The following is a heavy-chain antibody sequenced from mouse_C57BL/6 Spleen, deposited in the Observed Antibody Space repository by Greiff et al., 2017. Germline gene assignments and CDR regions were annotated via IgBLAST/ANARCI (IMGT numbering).Heavy chain of an antibody. J-gene: IGHJ3*01. CDR2: IYPGDGDT. CDR3: ARWGEQLRLQAWFAY. CDR1: GYAFSSYW. D-gene: IGHD3-2*02. Sequence: VQLQQSGAELVKPGASVKISCKASGYAFSSYWMNWVKQRPGKGLEWIGQIYPGDGDTNYNGKFKGKATLTADKSSSTAYMQLSSLTSEDSAVYFCARWGEQLRLQAWFAYWGQGTLVTVSA. V-gene: IGHV1-80*01.